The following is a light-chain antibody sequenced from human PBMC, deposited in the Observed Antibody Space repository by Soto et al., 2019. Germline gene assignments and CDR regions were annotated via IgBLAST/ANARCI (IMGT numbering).Light chain of an antibody. CDR2: DAS. J-gene: IGKJ5*01. CDR3: QQAASFPIT. CDR1: QTISTW. V-gene: IGKV1-5*01. Sequence: GDRVTITCRASQTISTWMAWYQQKPGKAPKLLVYDASTLQSGVASRFSGSGSGTEFTLIISGLQPDDSATYYCQQAASFPITFGQGTRLEIK.